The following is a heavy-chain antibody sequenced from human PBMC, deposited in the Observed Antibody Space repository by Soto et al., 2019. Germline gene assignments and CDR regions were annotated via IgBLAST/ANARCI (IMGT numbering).Heavy chain of an antibody. CDR3: AGWTPLRWLQKYFDS. D-gene: IGHD5-12*01. J-gene: IGHJ4*02. CDR1: GGTFSSYT. V-gene: IGHV1-69*02. Sequence: SVKVSCKASGGTFSSYTISWVRQAPGQGLEWMGRIIPILGIANYAQKFQGRVTITADKSTSTAYMELSSLRSEDTAVYYCAGWTPLRWLQKYFDSWGQGPLVTVSP. CDR2: IIPILGIA.